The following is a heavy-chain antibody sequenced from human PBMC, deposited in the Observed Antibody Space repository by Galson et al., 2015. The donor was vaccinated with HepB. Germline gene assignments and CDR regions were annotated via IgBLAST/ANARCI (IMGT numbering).Heavy chain of an antibody. J-gene: IGHJ4*02. CDR2: INAGNGNT. Sequence: SVKVSCKASGYTFTSYAMHWVRQAPGQRLEWMGWINAGNGNTKYSQRFQGRVTITRDTSASTAYMELSSLGSEDTAVYYCARGLGYGDYPIDYWGQGTLVTVSS. CDR1: GYTFTSYA. CDR3: ARGLGYGDYPIDY. D-gene: IGHD4-17*01. V-gene: IGHV1-3*01.